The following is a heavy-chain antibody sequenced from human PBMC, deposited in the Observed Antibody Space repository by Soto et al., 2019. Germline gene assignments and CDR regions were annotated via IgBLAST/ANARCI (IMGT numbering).Heavy chain of an antibody. Sequence: NPXETLSLTCTVAGCALSSGSYFYTWVRQPPGKGLEWLGYIYYSGGTNYNPSLKSRVTISLDRSKSQFSLRLISVTAADTAVYYCTREQSDDNYFDPSRQGTLVTVSS. J-gene: IGHJ5*02. CDR1: GCALSSGSYF. CDR3: TREQSDDNYFDP. D-gene: IGHD6-19*01. V-gene: IGHV4-61*01. CDR2: IYYSGGT.